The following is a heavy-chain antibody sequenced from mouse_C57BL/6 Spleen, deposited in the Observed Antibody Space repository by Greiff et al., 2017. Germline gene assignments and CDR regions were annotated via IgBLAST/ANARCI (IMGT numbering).Heavy chain of an antibody. CDR2: IYPRDGST. CDR3: ARSGDGYYGGYFDY. Sequence: LQQSGPELVKPGASVKLSCKASGYTFTSYDINWVKQRPGQGLEWIGWIYPRDGSTKYNEKFKGKATLTVDTSSSTAYMELHSLTSEDSAVYFCARSGDGYYGGYFDYWGQGTTLTVSS. D-gene: IGHD2-3*01. CDR1: GYTFTSYD. V-gene: IGHV1-85*01. J-gene: IGHJ2*01.